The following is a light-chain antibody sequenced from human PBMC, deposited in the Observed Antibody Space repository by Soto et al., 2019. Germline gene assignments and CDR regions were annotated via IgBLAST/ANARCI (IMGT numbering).Light chain of an antibody. CDR3: QHYNNWPRT. CDR1: QSVSSN. CDR2: GAS. V-gene: IGKV3-15*01. J-gene: IGKJ1*01. Sequence: EIVMTQSPATLSVSPGERATLSCRASQSVSSNLAWYQQKPGQAPRLLNYGASTRATGIPARFSGSGSGTEFTLTISSLQSEDFAVYYGQHYNNWPRTFGQGTKVDIK.